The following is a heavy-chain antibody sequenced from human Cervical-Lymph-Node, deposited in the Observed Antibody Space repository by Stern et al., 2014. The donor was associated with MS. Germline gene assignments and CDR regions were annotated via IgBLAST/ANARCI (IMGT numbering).Heavy chain of an antibody. V-gene: IGHV5-51*01. D-gene: IGHD6-19*01. CDR3: ARHCAKREQCAFDY. J-gene: IGHJ4*02. CDR2: MYPGDSDT. CDR1: GYSFTSYW. Sequence: EVQLVESGAEVKKPGESLKISCKGFGYSFTSYWIGWVRQMPGQGLEWMGIMYPGDSDTRYSPSCQGQVTISADKSISTAYLQWSSLKASDTAMYYCARHCAKREQCAFDYWGQGTLVTVSS.